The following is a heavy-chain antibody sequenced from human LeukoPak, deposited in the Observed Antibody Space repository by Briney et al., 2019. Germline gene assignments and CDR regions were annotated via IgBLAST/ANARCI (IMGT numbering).Heavy chain of an antibody. D-gene: IGHD4-23*01. V-gene: IGHV3-23*01. CDR3: ARGGGNFLYYFDY. CDR2: TTGSGGST. Sequence: GGSLRLSCAASGFSFTSSAMTWVRQAPGKGPEWVSTTTGSGGSTYYADSVKGRFTISRDNVQNTLYLQMHSLRDEDTAVYYCARGGGNFLYYFDYWGQGTLVTDSS. J-gene: IGHJ4*02. CDR1: GFSFTSSA.